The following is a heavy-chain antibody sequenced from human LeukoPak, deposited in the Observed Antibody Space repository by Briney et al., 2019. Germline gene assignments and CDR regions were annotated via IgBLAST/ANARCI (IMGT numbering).Heavy chain of an antibody. CDR1: GYTFSGCA. CDR3: AIHPSDSSGYFSY. J-gene: IGHJ4*02. Sequence: ASVKVSCKASGYTFSGCANNWVRQAPGQGLEYMGWIDTKTGNPTYAQGFTGRFVFSLDTSVSTAYLQISSLKAEDTAVYYCAIHPSDSSGYFSYWGQGALVTVSP. V-gene: IGHV7-4-1*02. D-gene: IGHD3-22*01. CDR2: IDTKTGNP.